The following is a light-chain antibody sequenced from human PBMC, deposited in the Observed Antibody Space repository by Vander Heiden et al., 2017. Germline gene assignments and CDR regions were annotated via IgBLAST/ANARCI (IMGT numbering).Light chain of an antibody. Sequence: SYVLTPPPSVSVAPGTTGRINGGGKKIGKKSVNWNQQKPGQAPELIIYYESGRHTGNPERFSGSNSGNTATLTISRVEAGDEADYYCQVWDSSSDHWVFGGGTKLTVL. J-gene: IGLJ3*02. CDR1: KIGKKS. V-gene: IGLV3-21*04. CDR2: YES. CDR3: QVWDSSSDHWV.